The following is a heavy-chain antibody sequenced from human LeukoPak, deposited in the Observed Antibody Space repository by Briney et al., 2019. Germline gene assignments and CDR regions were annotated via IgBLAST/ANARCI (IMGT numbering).Heavy chain of an antibody. CDR2: ISGSGGST. CDR1: GFIFSSYA. CDR3: AKDYYDSSGLIDY. V-gene: IGHV3-23*01. J-gene: IGHJ4*02. D-gene: IGHD3-22*01. Sequence: GGSLRLSCAASGFIFSSYAMSWVRQARGKGLEWVSAISGSGGSTYYADSVKGRFTISRDNSKNTLYLQMNSLRGEDTAVYYCAKDYYDSSGLIDYWGQGTLVTVSS.